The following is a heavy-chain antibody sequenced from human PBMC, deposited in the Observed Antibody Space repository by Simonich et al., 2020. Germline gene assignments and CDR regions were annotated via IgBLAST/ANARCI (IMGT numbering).Heavy chain of an antibody. CDR1: GGSISSSGNY. Sequence: QLQLQESGPGLVKPSETLSLTCTVSGGSISSSGNYWGWIRQPPGKGREWIGCNYFSGTTYYNPSLKSRVTISVDTAKTHFSLKLSSVTAADTAVYYCARHAGFAFDIWGQGTMVTVSS. CDR2: NYFSGTT. V-gene: IGHV4-39*01. CDR3: ARHAGFAFDI. D-gene: IGHD6-13*01. J-gene: IGHJ3*02.